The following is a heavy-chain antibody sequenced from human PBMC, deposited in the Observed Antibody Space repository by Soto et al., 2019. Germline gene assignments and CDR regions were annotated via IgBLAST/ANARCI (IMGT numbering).Heavy chain of an antibody. CDR1: GLTFSNYA. CDR3: XXXYXXXXXXYGFFQH. CDR2: IGGRGDNT. D-gene: IGHD3-10*01. V-gene: IGHV3-23*01. J-gene: IGHJ1*01. Sequence: EVQLLESGGGLVQPGGFLRLSCAASGLTFSNYAMSWVRQAPGKGLEWVSSIGGRGDNTYYADSVEGRFTISRDISKNALYLQMSSLXXXDTAXXYCXXXYXXXXXXYGFFQHWGQGTLVTVSS.